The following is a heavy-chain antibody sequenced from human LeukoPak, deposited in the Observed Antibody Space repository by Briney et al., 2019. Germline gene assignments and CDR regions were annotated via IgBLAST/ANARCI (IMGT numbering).Heavy chain of an antibody. CDR2: ISGSGGST. D-gene: IGHD6-19*01. CDR1: GFTFSSYA. CDR3: AKDQNYNSGWRLYYFDY. J-gene: IGHJ4*02. V-gene: IGHV3-23*01. Sequence: PGGSLRLSCAASGFTFSSYAMNWVRQAPGKGLEWVSAISGSGGSTYYADSVKGRFTISRDNSKNTLYLQMNSLRAEDTAVYYCAKDQNYNSGWRLYYFDYWGQGTLVTVSS.